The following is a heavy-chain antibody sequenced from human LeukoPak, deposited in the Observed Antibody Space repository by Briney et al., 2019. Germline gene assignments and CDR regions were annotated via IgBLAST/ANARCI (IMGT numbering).Heavy chain of an antibody. CDR3: AKDEGYSSTSGIDY. Sequence: GGSLRLSCAASGSTFDDYAMHWVRLAPGKGLEWVSGISWNSGSIGYADSVKGRFTISRDNAKNSLYLQMNSLRAEDTALYYCAKDEGYSSTSGIDYWGQGTLVTVSS. CDR2: ISWNSGSI. V-gene: IGHV3-9*01. J-gene: IGHJ4*02. CDR1: GSTFDDYA. D-gene: IGHD6-19*01.